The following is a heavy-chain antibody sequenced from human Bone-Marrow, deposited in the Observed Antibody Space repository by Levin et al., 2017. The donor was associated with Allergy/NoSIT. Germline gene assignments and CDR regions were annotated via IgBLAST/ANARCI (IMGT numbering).Heavy chain of an antibody. V-gene: IGHV4-4*07. Sequence: SETLSLTCTVSGSSMNYYFWSWIRQTPGQGFEWIGSISSSVITNYNPSLKSRVTISTDMSKNQFSLNLNSVTAADAAVYYCARGGGGLTADLEFDFWGQGTLATVSS. CDR2: ISSSVIT. D-gene: IGHD3-16*01. J-gene: IGHJ4*02. CDR1: GSSMNYYF. CDR3: ARGGGGLTADLEFDF.